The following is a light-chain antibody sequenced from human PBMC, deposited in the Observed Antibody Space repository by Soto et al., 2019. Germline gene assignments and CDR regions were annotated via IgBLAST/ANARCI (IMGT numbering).Light chain of an antibody. Sequence: QSALTQPASVSGSPGQSITISCTGTSNYVGGYNLVSWYQHHPGKAPKLMIFEGSKRPSGVSNRFSGSKSGNTASLTISGLQAEDEADFYCCSYAGSNYYVFGTGTKVTVL. J-gene: IGLJ1*01. CDR3: CSYAGSNYYV. CDR1: SNYVGGYNL. CDR2: EGS. V-gene: IGLV2-23*01.